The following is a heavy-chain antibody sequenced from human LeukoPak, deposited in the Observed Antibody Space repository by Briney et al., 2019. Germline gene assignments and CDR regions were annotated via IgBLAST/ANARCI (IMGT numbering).Heavy chain of an antibody. Sequence: GASVKVSCKASGYTFTSYGISWVRQAPGQGLEWMGWISAYNGNTNYAQKLQGRVTMTTDTSTSTAYMELRSLRFDDTAVYYCARDLYSRGDTAMSLDYWGQGTLVTVSS. D-gene: IGHD5-18*01. CDR2: ISAYNGNT. CDR1: GYTFTSYG. CDR3: ARDLYSRGDTAMSLDY. J-gene: IGHJ4*02. V-gene: IGHV1-18*01.